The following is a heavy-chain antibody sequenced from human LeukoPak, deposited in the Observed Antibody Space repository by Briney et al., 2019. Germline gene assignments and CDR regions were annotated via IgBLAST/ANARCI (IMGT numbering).Heavy chain of an antibody. CDR1: GVSISSSNSY. J-gene: IGHJ3*02. Sequence: SETLSLTCTVSGVSISSSNSYWGWIRQPPGKGLEWIGSIYYSGSTYYNPSLKSRVTISVDTSKNQFSLKLSSVTAADTAVYYCARDESAYYDSSAGAFDIWGQGTMVTVSS. CDR3: ARDESAYYDSSAGAFDI. CDR2: IYYSGST. D-gene: IGHD3-22*01. V-gene: IGHV4-39*07.